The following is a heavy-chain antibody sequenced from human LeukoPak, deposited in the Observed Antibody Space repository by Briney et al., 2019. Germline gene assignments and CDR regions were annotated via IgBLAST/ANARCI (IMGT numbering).Heavy chain of an antibody. J-gene: IGHJ3*02. CDR1: GFTFSGHW. D-gene: IGHD5/OR15-5a*01. CDR3: ARGLSPSKAYDT. CDR2: INTDGSNA. Sequence: GGSLRLSCAASGFTFSGHWMHWVRQAPGKGLVWVSRINTDGSNAIYADSVRGRFTISRDNAKNTLYLQMNSLRAEDTAVYYCARGLSPSKAYDTWGQGTMVAVSS. V-gene: IGHV3-74*01.